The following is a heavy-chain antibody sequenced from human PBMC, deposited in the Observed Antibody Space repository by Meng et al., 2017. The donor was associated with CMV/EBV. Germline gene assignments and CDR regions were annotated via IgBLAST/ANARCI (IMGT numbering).Heavy chain of an antibody. CDR2: INHSGST. Sequence: SETLSLTCAVYGGSFSGYYWSWIRRPPGKGLEWIGEINHSGSTNYNPSLKSRVTISVDTSKNQFSLKLSSVTAADTAVYYCARGLYNWNTGWFDPWGQGTLVTVSS. CDR1: GGSFSGYY. D-gene: IGHD1/OR15-1a*01. V-gene: IGHV4-34*01. J-gene: IGHJ5*02. CDR3: ARGLYNWNTGWFDP.